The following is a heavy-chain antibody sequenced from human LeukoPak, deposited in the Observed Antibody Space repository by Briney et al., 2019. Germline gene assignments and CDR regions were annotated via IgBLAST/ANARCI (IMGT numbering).Heavy chain of an antibody. CDR3: TTARIAARPDYFDY. J-gene: IGHJ4*02. CDR2: IKSKTDGGTT. Sequence: GGSLRLSCAASGFTFSSYSMNWVRQAPGKGLEWVGRIKSKTDGGTTDYAAPVKGRLTISRDDSKNTLYLQMNSLKTEDAAVYYCTTARIAARPDYFDYWGQGTLVTVSS. D-gene: IGHD6-6*01. V-gene: IGHV3-15*01. CDR1: GFTFSSYS.